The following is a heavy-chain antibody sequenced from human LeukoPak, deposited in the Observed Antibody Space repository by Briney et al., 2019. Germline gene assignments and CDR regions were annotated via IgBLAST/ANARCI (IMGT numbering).Heavy chain of an antibody. CDR1: GFTFSGSA. CDR2: IRSKANSYAT. CDR3: AGCGGDCSTSDY. D-gene: IGHD2-21*02. V-gene: IGHV3-73*01. Sequence: GGSLRLSCAASGFTFSGSAMHWVRQASGKGLEWVGRIRSKANSYATAYAASVKGRFTISRDDSKNTAYLQMNSLKTEDTAVYYCAGCGGDCSTSDYWGQGTLVTVSS. J-gene: IGHJ4*02.